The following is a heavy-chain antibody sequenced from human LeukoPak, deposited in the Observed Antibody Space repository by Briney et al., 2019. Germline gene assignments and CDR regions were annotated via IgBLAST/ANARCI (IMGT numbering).Heavy chain of an antibody. CDR1: GGTFSSYA. V-gene: IGHV1-69*06. CDR3: ARPFDSSGLEAFDI. Sequence: RGSVKVSCKASGGTFSSYAISWVRQAPGQGLEWMGGIIPIFGTANYAQKFQGRVTITADKSTSTAYMELSSLRSEDTAVYYCARPFDSSGLEAFDIWGQGTMVTVSS. CDR2: IIPIFGTA. D-gene: IGHD3-22*01. J-gene: IGHJ3*02.